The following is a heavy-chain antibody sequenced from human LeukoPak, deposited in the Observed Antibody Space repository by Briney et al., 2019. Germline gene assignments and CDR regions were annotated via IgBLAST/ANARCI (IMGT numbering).Heavy chain of an antibody. V-gene: IGHV4-30-4*01. D-gene: IGHD3-3*01. J-gene: IGHJ2*01. CDR2: IYYSGST. Sequence: PSETLSLTRTVSGGSISSGDYYWSWIRQPPGKGLEWIGYIYYSGSTYYNPSLKSRVTISVDTSKNQFSLKLSSVTAADTAVYYCARDPFRGDFRPYWYFDLWGRGTLVTVSS. CDR3: ARDPFRGDFRPYWYFDL. CDR1: GGSISSGDYY.